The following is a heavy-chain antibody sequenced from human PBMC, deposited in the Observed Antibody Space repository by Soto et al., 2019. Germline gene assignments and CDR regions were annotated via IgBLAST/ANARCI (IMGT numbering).Heavy chain of an antibody. V-gene: IGHV3-23*01. CDR1: GFTFSSYA. CDR3: VKDDRILGRRYIDL. Sequence: GGSLRLSXAASGFTFSSYAMTWVRQAPGKGLEWVSSISFSDGGTYYADSVKGRLTISRDNSKNTLFLQMNSLRVEDTAVYYCVKDDRILGRRYIDLWGRGTLVTVSS. CDR2: ISFSDGGT. D-gene: IGHD2-15*01. J-gene: IGHJ2*01.